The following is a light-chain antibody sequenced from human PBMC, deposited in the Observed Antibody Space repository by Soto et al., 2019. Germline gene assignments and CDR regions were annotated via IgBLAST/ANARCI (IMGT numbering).Light chain of an antibody. CDR3: QQYNNWPPWT. J-gene: IGKJ1*01. Sequence: EIVMTQSPATRSVSPGERATLSCRASQSVSSNLAWYQQKPGQAPRLLIYGASTRATGIPARFSGSGSGTEFTLTISSLQSEEFEVYYCQQYNNWPPWTCGQGTQVEIK. V-gene: IGKV3-15*01. CDR2: GAS. CDR1: QSVSSN.